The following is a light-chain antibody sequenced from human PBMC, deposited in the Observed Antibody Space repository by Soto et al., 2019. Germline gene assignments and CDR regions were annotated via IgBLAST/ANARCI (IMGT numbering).Light chain of an antibody. CDR3: QQYGSSLCT. CDR2: DAS. V-gene: IGKV3-20*01. Sequence: EIVLTQSPGTLSLSPGERATLSCRASQSVSSSYLAWYQQKPGQAPRLLIYDASFRATGIPDRFSGSGSGTDFTLTISRLEPEDFAVYYCQQYGSSLCTFGQGTKLEIK. J-gene: IGKJ2*02. CDR1: QSVSSSY.